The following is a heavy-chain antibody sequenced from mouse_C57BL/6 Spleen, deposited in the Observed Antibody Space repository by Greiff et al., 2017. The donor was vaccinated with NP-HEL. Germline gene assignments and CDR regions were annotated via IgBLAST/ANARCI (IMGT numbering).Heavy chain of an antibody. CDR2: INPNNGGT. J-gene: IGHJ2*01. D-gene: IGHD1-1*02. Sequence: EVQLRQSGPELVKPGASVKMSCKASGYTFTDYNMHWVKQSHGKSLEWIGYINPNNGGTSYNQKFKGKATLTVNKSSSTAYMELRSLTSEDSAVYYCARWLGGSDFDYWGQGTTLTVSS. CDR3: ARWLGGSDFDY. V-gene: IGHV1-22*01. CDR1: GYTFTDYN.